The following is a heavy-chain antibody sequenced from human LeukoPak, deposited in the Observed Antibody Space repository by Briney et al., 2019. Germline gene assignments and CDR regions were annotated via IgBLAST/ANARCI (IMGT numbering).Heavy chain of an antibody. CDR2: INSDGSVT. CDR1: GFTFSSYW. D-gene: IGHD1-26*01. Sequence: RGSLRLSCAASGFTFSSYWMHWVRQAPGKGLLWVSRINSDGSVTTYAGSVKGRFTISRDNAKNTLYLQMNSLRAEDTAVYYCTRATGSFYGLGYWGQGTLVTVSS. V-gene: IGHV3-74*01. J-gene: IGHJ4*02. CDR3: TRATGSFYGLGY.